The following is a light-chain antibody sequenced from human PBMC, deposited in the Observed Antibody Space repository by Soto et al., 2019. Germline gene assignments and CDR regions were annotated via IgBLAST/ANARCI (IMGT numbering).Light chain of an antibody. CDR3: QHYNSYSEA. V-gene: IGKV3-20*01. J-gene: IGKJ1*01. Sequence: EIVLTQSPGALSLSPGKRATLSCWASESVGDYLAWYQQKPGQAPRLLIYGATKRTSGTPDRFSGTGSETAFTLAISRLEPGDFATYYCQHYNSYSEAFGQGTKVELK. CDR1: ESVGDY. CDR2: GAT.